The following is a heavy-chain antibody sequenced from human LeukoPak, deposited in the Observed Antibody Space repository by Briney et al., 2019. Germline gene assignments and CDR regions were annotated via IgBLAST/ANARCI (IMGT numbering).Heavy chain of an antibody. CDR2: ISAYNGNT. V-gene: IGHV1-18*01. CDR3: AREDVDTYYYGSGSYFAFDY. D-gene: IGHD3-10*01. J-gene: IGHJ4*02. CDR1: GYAFTSYG. Sequence: ASVKVSCKASGYAFTSYGISWLRQAPGQGLEWMGWISAYNGNTNYAQKLQGRVTMTTDTSTSTAYMELRSLRSDDTAVYYCAREDVDTYYYGSGSYFAFDYWGQGTLVTVSP.